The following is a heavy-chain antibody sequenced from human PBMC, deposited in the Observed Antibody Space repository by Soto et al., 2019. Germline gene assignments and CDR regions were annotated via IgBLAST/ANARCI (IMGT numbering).Heavy chain of an antibody. V-gene: IGHV1-69*08. D-gene: IGHD2-15*01. CDR2: IIPILGIA. Sequence: QVQLVQSGAEVKKPGSSVKVSCKASGGTFSSYTISWVRQAPGQGLEWMGRIIPILGIANYAQKFQGRVTITADKSTSTAYMELSSLRSEDTAVYYCARECSSTSGSCYHLAFDIWGQGTMVTVSS. J-gene: IGHJ3*02. CDR1: GGTFSSYT. CDR3: ARECSSTSGSCYHLAFDI.